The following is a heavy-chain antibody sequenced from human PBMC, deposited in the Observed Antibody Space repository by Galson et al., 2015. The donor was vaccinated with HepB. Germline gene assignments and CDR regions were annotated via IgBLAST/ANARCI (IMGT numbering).Heavy chain of an antibody. J-gene: IGHJ4*02. D-gene: IGHD2-2*01. V-gene: IGHV3-30*18. CDR3: AKVDDVVVPAATIDY. CDR2: ISYDGSNK. Sequence: SLRLSCAASGFTFSSYGMHWVRQAPGKGLEWVAVISYDGSNKCYADSVKGRFTISRDNSKNTLYLQMNSLRAEDTAVYYCAKVDDVVVPAATIDYWGQGTLVTVSS. CDR1: GFTFSSYG.